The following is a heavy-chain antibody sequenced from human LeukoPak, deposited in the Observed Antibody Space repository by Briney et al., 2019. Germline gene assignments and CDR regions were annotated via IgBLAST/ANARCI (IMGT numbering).Heavy chain of an antibody. D-gene: IGHD2-2*01. Sequence: GGSLRLSCAASGFTFSSYSMNWVRQAPGKGLEWVSYISSSSSTIYYADSVKGRFTISRDNAKNSLYLQMNSLRAEDTAVYYCAIPTLGYCSSTSCYLGYWGQGTLVTVSS. CDR2: ISSSSSTI. CDR3: AIPTLGYCSSTSCYLGY. V-gene: IGHV3-48*01. J-gene: IGHJ4*02. CDR1: GFTFSSYS.